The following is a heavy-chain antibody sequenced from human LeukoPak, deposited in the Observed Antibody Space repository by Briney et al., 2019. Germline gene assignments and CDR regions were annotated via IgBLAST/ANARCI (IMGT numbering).Heavy chain of an antibody. Sequence: SETLSLTSTVSGGSFTSIGYFWSWIRQPPGKGLEWIGYIYHGGTTYYNPSLKGRVTMSIDRSKNQFSLKMSAVTAADTAVYYCASTTVVIGGLNWFDPWGQGTLVTVSS. V-gene: IGHV4-30-2*01. CDR2: IYHGGTT. CDR3: ASTTVVIGGLNWFDP. J-gene: IGHJ5*02. CDR1: GGSFTSIGYF. D-gene: IGHD4-23*01.